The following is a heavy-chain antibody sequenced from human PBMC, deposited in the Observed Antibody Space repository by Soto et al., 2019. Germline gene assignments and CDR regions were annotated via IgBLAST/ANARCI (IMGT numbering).Heavy chain of an antibody. V-gene: IGHV1-18*01. CDR2: IATYNSNR. CDR3: GRCRTDSYAMDV. Sequence: GASVKVSCKTFGDTFTNFGLSWVRQAPGQGLEWMGWIATYNSNRNYAQKFQGRLTLTTDTSTSTAYMELKSLGYDDTAIYYCGRCRTDSYAMDVWGQGTTVTVSS. CDR1: GDTFTNFG. D-gene: IGHD2-21*02. J-gene: IGHJ6*02.